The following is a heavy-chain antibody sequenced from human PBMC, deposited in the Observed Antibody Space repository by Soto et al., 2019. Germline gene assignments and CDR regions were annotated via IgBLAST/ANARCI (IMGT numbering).Heavy chain of an antibody. CDR2: ISHSGTT. CDR1: GGSITHDNW. V-gene: IGHV4-4*02. J-gene: IGHJ3*02. D-gene: IGHD7-27*01. Sequence: LSLTCAVSGGSITHDNWWNWARQPPGKGLEWIGEISHSGTTSYNPSLKSRVTISVDMSKNQFSLRLTSVTAADTAVYYCAKDHTGADAFDIWGQGIMVTVSS. CDR3: AKDHTGADAFDI.